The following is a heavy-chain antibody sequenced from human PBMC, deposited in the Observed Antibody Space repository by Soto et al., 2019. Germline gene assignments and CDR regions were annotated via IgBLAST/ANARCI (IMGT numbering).Heavy chain of an antibody. CDR2: ISHSGST. Sequence: ETLSLTCAVYGGSFSGYYWSWIRQPPGKGLEWIGEISHSGSTNYNPSLKSRVTISVDTSKNQFSLKLSSVTAADTAVYYCARGRGSSWYNWFDPWGQGTLVTVSS. J-gene: IGHJ5*02. CDR3: ARGRGSSWYNWFDP. D-gene: IGHD6-13*01. V-gene: IGHV4-34*01. CDR1: GGSFSGYY.